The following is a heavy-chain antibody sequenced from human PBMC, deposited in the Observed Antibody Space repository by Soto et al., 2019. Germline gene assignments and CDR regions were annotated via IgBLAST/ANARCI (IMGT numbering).Heavy chain of an antibody. V-gene: IGHV3-23*01. CDR1: GFTFSSYA. D-gene: IGHD5-18*01. J-gene: IGHJ4*02. CDR3: ANSTAMVRRYDY. Sequence: EVQLLESGGGLVQPGGSLRLSCAASGFTFSSYAMSWVRQAPGKGLEWVSAISGSGGSTYYADSVKGRFTISRDNSKYTLYLQMNSLRSEDTSVYYCANSTAMVRRYDYWGQGTLVTVSS. CDR2: ISGSGGST.